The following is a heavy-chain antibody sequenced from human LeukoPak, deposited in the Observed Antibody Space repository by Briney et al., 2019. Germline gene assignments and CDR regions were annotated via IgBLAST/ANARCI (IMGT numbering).Heavy chain of an antibody. CDR3: AGPNYGGNFWVAYYYYYGMDV. V-gene: IGHV3-30*04. D-gene: IGHD4-23*01. CDR1: GFTFSSYA. CDR2: ISYDGSNK. Sequence: GGSLRLSCAASGFTFSSYAMHWARQAPGKGLEWVAVISYDGSNKYYADSVKGRFTISRDNSKNTLYLQMNSLRAEDTAVYYCAGPNYGGNFWVAYYYYYGMDVWGQGTTVTVSS. J-gene: IGHJ6*02.